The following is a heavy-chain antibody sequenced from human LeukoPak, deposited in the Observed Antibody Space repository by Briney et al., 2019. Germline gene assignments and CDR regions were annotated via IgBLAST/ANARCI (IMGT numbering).Heavy chain of an antibody. CDR1: GFTFSSYG. CDR2: IRYDGSNK. V-gene: IGHV3-30*02. D-gene: IGHD6-19*01. Sequence: PGGSLRLSCAASGFTFSSYGMHWVRQAPGKGLEWVAFIRYDGSNKYYADSVKGRFTISRDNSKNTLYLQMNSLRAEDTAVYYCAKDPLAVAGYYFDYWGQGTLVTVSS. J-gene: IGHJ4*02. CDR3: AKDPLAVAGYYFDY.